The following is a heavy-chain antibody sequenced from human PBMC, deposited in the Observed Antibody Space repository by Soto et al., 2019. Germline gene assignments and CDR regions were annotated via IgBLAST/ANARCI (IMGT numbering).Heavy chain of an antibody. CDR2: IGTAGDT. CDR1: GFTFSSYD. D-gene: IGHD2-15*01. V-gene: IGHV3-13*01. Sequence: PGGSLRLSCAASGFTFSSYDIHWVRQATGKGLEWVSKIGTAGDTYYPGSVKGRFIISREDAKNSLYLQMNSLRAGDTAVYCCARASGRRSWYSFDIWGQGTMVTVSS. CDR3: ARASGRRSWYSFDI. J-gene: IGHJ3*02.